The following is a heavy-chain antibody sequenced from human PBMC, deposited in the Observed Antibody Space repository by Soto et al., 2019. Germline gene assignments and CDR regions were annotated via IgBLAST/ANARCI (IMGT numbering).Heavy chain of an antibody. Sequence: QVQLQQWGAGLLKPSETLSLTCAVYGGSFSGYYWSWIRQPPGKGLEWIGEINHSGSTNYNPSLKSRVTISVDTSKNQFSLKLSSVTAADTAVYYCARGSSGSQAQNTFDYWGQGTLVTVSS. CDR3: ARGSSGSQAQNTFDY. CDR2: INHSGST. D-gene: IGHD3-10*01. CDR1: GGSFSGYY. J-gene: IGHJ4*02. V-gene: IGHV4-34*01.